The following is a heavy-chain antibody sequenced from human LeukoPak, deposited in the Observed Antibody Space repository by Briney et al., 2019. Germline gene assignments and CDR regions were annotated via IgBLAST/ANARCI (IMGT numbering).Heavy chain of an antibody. CDR3: ARGGVVVAAATFDH. CDR1: GGSTTGHY. D-gene: IGHD2-15*01. V-gene: IGHV4-4*07. J-gene: IGHJ4*02. CDR2: IHTSGTT. Sequence: SETLSLTCAVSGGSTTGHYWSWIRQPAEKRVEWIGRIHTSGTTSYNPSLKSRVAMSVDTSKNQFSLKLSSVTAADTAIYYCARGGVVVAAATFDHWGQRTLVTVSS.